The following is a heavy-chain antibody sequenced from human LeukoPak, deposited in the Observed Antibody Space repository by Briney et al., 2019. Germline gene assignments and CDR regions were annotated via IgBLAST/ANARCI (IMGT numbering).Heavy chain of an antibody. CDR3: ARVGYSYGAFFDY. D-gene: IGHD5-18*01. Sequence: PSETLSLTCSVSGYSISSGFYWGWFRQPPGKGLEWIGSIFHSGSTYYNPSLKSRVTISVDTSKNQFSLKLSSVTAADTAVYYCARVGYSYGAFFDYWGQGTLVTVSS. CDR2: IFHSGST. V-gene: IGHV4-38-2*02. CDR1: GYSISSGFY. J-gene: IGHJ4*02.